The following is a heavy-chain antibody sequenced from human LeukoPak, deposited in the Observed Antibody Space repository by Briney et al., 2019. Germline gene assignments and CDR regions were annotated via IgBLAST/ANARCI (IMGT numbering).Heavy chain of an antibody. Sequence: PGGSLRLSCVASGFTFSSYAMSWVRKTPARGLEWVALIWFDGRNKFHADSVKGRFTISRDNSKNTLFLQMNSLRAEDTAVYYCAREWGPIAVSGGPGYWGQGALVTVSS. J-gene: IGHJ4*02. CDR1: GFTFSSYA. D-gene: IGHD6-19*01. V-gene: IGHV3-33*01. CDR3: AREWGPIAVSGGPGY. CDR2: IWFDGRNK.